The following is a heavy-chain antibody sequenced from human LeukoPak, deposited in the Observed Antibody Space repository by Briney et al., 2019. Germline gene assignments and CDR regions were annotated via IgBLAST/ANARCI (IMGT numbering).Heavy chain of an antibody. CDR3: TRDFDFWSAI. V-gene: IGHV3-48*01. D-gene: IGHD3-3*01. CDR2: ISSSSDTI. J-gene: IGHJ4*02. CDR1: GFTFSSYS. Sequence: GGSLRLSCAASGFTFSSYSMNWVRQAPGKGLEWVSYISSSSDTIYYADSVKGRFTISRDNAKNTLYLQMNSVRGEDTAVYYCTRDFDFWSAIWGQGTLVTVSS.